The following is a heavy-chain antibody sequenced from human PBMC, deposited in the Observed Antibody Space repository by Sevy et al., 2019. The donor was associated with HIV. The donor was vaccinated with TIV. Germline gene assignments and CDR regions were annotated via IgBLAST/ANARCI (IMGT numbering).Heavy chain of an antibody. V-gene: IGHV1-24*01. J-gene: IGHJ4*02. Sequence: ASVKVSCKVSGYTLSQLSMHWVRLAPGKGLEWMGSFDPEDDETIYAQKFQDGVTMTEDTSTNTAYMELSSLRSEDTAVYYCATTKDYYESSGDPFDYWGQGTLVTVSS. D-gene: IGHD3-22*01. CDR3: ATTKDYYESSGDPFDY. CDR2: FDPEDDET. CDR1: GYTLSQLS.